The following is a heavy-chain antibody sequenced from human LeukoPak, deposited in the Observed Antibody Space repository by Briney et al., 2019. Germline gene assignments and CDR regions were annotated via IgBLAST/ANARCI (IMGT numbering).Heavy chain of an antibody. D-gene: IGHD3-22*01. CDR1: GGSISSDYYY. V-gene: IGHV4-61*10. CDR3: ARRRVDSSGYDAFDI. J-gene: IGHJ3*02. Sequence: MSSETLSLTCTVSGGSISSDYYYWSWIRQPAEKGLEWIGYIYYSGSTNYNPSLNSRVNILIDTSKNQFSLKLGSVTAADTAVYYCARRRVDSSGYDAFDIWGQGTMVTVSS. CDR2: IYYSGST.